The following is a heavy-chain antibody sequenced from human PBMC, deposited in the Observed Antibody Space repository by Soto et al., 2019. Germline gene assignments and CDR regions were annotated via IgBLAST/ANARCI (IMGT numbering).Heavy chain of an antibody. D-gene: IGHD3-3*01. V-gene: IGHV3-30-3*01. CDR3: ARDKRDLRFLEWSYYFDY. CDR2: ISYDGSNK. Sequence: PGGSLRLSCEASGFTFSSYAMHWVRQAPGKGLEWVALISYDGSNKYYADSVKGRFTISRDNSKNTLYLQMNSLRAEDTAVYYCARDKRDLRFLEWSYYFDYWGQGTLVTVSS. CDR1: GFTFSSYA. J-gene: IGHJ4*02.